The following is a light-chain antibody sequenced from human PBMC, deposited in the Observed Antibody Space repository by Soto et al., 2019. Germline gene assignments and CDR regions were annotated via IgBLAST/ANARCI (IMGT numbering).Light chain of an antibody. Sequence: QSALTQPASVSGSPGQSITISCTGTSSDVASYKVVSWYQQHPDKAPKLVIYEGSKRPSGVSSRFSGSKSGNTASLTISGLQAEDEADYYCCSYAGGSTLYVFGTGTKVTVL. CDR2: EGS. V-gene: IGLV2-23*01. CDR3: CSYAGGSTLYV. CDR1: SSDVASYKV. J-gene: IGLJ1*01.